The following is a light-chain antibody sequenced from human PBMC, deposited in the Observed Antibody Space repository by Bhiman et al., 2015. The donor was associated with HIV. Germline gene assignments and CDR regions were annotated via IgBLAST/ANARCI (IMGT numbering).Light chain of an antibody. CDR1: TSDVGNTNY. J-gene: IGLJ3*02. Sequence: QSALTQPASVSGSPGQSISISCTGTTSDVGNTNYVSWYQQHPGKAPKLMIYDVTNRPSGVSDRFSGSKSGNTASLTISGLQAADEADYYCSSYTSRNTLVFGGGTKLTVL. CDR3: SSYTSRNTLV. CDR2: DVT. V-gene: IGLV2-14*03.